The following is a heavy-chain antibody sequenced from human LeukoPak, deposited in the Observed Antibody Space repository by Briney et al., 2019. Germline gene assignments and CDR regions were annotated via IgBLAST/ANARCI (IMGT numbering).Heavy chain of an antibody. Sequence: SETLSLTCTVSGGSISSYYWGWIRQSPGKGLEWISNIYYTGSTYYNPSLKSRITISLETSKSQFSLELSSVTAADTAIYYCARVSDSRAVGPFDYWGQGTLVTVSS. J-gene: IGHJ4*02. V-gene: IGHV4-39*07. D-gene: IGHD3-10*01. CDR2: IYYTGST. CDR1: GGSISSYY. CDR3: ARVSDSRAVGPFDY.